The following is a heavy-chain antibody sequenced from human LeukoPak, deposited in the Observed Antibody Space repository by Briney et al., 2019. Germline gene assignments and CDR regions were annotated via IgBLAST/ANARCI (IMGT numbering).Heavy chain of an antibody. J-gene: IGHJ6*03. CDR3: ARVLRGYSYGQHYYYYYYMDV. CDR1: GGSFSGCY. Sequence: SETLSLTCAVYGGSFSGCYWSWIRQPPGKGLEWIGEINHSGSTNYNPSLKSRVTISVDTSKNQFSLKLSSVTAADTAVYYCARVLRGYSYGQHYYYYYYMDVWGKGTTVTISS. D-gene: IGHD5-18*01. CDR2: INHSGST. V-gene: IGHV4-34*01.